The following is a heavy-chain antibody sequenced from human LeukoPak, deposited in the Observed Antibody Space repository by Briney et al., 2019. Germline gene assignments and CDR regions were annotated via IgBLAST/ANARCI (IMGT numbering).Heavy chain of an antibody. CDR3: ARWAGGGNRGFDY. D-gene: IGHD3-16*01. V-gene: IGHV4-59*01. CDR1: GGSISSYY. Sequence: SETLSLTCTVSGGSISSYYWSWIRQPPGKGLELIGYISYSGSTNYNPSLKSRVTISVDTSRNQLSLKLSSVTAADTAVYYCARWAGGGNRGFDYWGQGTLVTVSA. CDR2: ISYSGST. J-gene: IGHJ4*02.